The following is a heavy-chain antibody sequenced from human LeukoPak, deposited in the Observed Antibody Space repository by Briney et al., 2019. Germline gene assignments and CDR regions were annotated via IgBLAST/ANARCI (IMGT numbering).Heavy chain of an antibody. CDR2: LDRAGTGT. CDR3: ARDYYVDY. Sequence: VGLLRLYCGASAFPFRSYWIYWAPQAPGEGPESVTTLDRAGTGTYSFDSVKGRFTIYSGNAGCLLFLPLNSLIASDSAEYYCARDYYVDYWGQGTLVTVSS. CDR1: AFPFRSYW. J-gene: IGHJ4*02. V-gene: IGHV3-7*01.